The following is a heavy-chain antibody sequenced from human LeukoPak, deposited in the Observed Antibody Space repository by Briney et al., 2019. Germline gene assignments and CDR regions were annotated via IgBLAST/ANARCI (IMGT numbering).Heavy chain of an antibody. D-gene: IGHD6-19*01. V-gene: IGHV4-61*02. CDR1: GGSISSGSYY. Sequence: PSQTLSLTCTVSGGSISSGSYYWSWIRQPAGKGLEWIGRIYSSGRSTNYNPSLKSRVTISVDTSKNQFSLKLSSVTAADTAVYYCARGTLYSGWSYFLDSWGQGTLVAVSP. CDR2: IYSSGRST. J-gene: IGHJ4*02. CDR3: ARGTLYSGWSYFLDS.